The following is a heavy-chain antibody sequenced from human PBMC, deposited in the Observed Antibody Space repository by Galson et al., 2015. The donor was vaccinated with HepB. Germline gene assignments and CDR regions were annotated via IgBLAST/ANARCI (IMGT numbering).Heavy chain of an antibody. J-gene: IGHJ4*02. Sequence: PALVKPIQTLTLTYTFSGFSLRTSGVGVGWIRQPPGKALEWLALIYWDDDKRYSPSLKSRLTITKDTSKNQVVLTMTNMDPVDTATYYCAHRLQYYYGPGDGVGDYFDYWGQGTLVTVSS. D-gene: IGHD3-10*01. V-gene: IGHV2-5*02. CDR1: GFSLRTSGVG. CDR2: IYWDDDK. CDR3: AHRLQYYYGPGDGVGDYFDY.